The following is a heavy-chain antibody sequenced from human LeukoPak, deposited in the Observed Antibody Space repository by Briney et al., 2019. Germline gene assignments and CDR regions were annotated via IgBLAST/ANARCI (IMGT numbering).Heavy chain of an antibody. D-gene: IGHD2-21*01. Sequence: GGSLRLSCAASGFSFSGYSMNWVRQAPGKGLDWVSYISSGSRTIFYADSVKGRLTISRDNAKNSLYLQMNSLRAEDTAVYYCVRESIRGTRDFDYWGQGTLVTVSS. CDR1: GFSFSGYS. J-gene: IGHJ4*02. CDR2: ISSGSRTI. V-gene: IGHV3-48*04. CDR3: VRESIRGTRDFDY.